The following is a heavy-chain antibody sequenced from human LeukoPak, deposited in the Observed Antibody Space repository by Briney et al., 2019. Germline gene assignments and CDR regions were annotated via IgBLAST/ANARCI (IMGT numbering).Heavy chain of an antibody. CDR1: GFTFSSYA. V-gene: IGHV3-30-3*01. J-gene: IGHJ4*02. D-gene: IGHD3-16*02. Sequence: QPGRSLRLSCAASGFTFSSYAMHWVRQAPGKGLEWVAGISYDGINEYYADSVKGRFTISRDNSKNTLYLRMNSLRAEDTAVYYCARISGSYRPFDYWGQGTLVTVSS. CDR3: ARISGSYRPFDY. CDR2: ISYDGINE.